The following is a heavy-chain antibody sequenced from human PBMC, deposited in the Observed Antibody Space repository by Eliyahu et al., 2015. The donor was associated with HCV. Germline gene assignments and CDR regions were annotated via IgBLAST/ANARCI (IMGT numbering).Heavy chain of an antibody. D-gene: IGHD4-17*01. J-gene: IGHJ4*02. CDR2: ISYVGNNK. V-gene: IGHV3-30-3*01. Sequence: QVQLVEXGGGVVQPGRSXRLSXAASGXTXSNYAMHWVRQAPGXGLEWVTVISYVGNNKYYADSVKGRFTISRDNSRNTLYLQINSLRTEDTAVYYCARGGSSGDYGDFDYWGQGTLVTVSS. CDR3: ARGGSSGDYGDFDY. CDR1: GXTXSNYA.